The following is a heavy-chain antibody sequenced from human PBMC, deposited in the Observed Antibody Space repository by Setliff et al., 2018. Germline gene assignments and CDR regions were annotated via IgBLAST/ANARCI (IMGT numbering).Heavy chain of an antibody. CDR1: GGSIRSSTHY. V-gene: IGHV4-39*02. CDR2: IYYSGLT. Sequence: SETLSLTCTVSGGSIRSSTHYWGWIRQPPGKGLEWIGTIYYSGLTYYTPSLRSRATISVDTSKNRFSLQLSSVTAADTAVYYCARGGGYWSYFEFWGQGSPVTVSS. CDR3: ARGGGYWSYFEF. J-gene: IGHJ4*02. D-gene: IGHD2-21*02.